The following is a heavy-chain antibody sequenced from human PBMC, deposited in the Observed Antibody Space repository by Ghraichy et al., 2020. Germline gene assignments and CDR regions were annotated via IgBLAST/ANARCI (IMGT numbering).Heavy chain of an antibody. CDR1: GFTVSSNY. Sequence: GSLRLSCAASGFTVSSNYMSWVRQAPGKGLEWVSVIYSGGSTYYADSVKGRFTISRDNSKNTLYLQMNSLRAEDTAVYYCARLWGSYRTLDYWGQGTLVTVSS. V-gene: IGHV3-53*01. CDR2: IYSGGST. J-gene: IGHJ4*02. CDR3: ARLWGSYRTLDY. D-gene: IGHD3-16*02.